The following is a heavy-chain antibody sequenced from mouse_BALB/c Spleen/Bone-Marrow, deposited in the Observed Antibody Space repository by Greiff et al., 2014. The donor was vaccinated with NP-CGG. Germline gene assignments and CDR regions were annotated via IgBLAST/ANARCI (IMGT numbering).Heavy chain of an antibody. CDR3: ARNGYYGWMTY. Sequence: EVKLMESGGGLVQPGGSLKLSCVASGFDFSGYWMTWVRQAPGKGLEWIGEINPDSRTINYKPSLKEKFIMSRDNAKNTLYLQMSKVRSEDTALYYCARNGYYGWMTYWGQGTLVTVSA. CDR1: GFDFSGYW. V-gene: IGHV4-1*02. CDR2: INPDSRTI. D-gene: IGHD1-2*01. J-gene: IGHJ3*01.